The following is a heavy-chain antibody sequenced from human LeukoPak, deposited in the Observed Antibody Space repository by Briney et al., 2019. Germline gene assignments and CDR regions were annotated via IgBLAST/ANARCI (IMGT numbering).Heavy chain of an antibody. Sequence: GGSPRLSCAASGFTFSSYAMSWVRQAPGKGLEWVSAISGSGSNTYYADSVKGRFTISRDNSKNTLYLQMNSLRAEDTAVYYCAKFQGYYDSSGYSRGNYFDYWGQGTLVTVSS. CDR3: AKFQGYYDSSGYSRGNYFDY. J-gene: IGHJ4*02. D-gene: IGHD3-22*01. V-gene: IGHV3-23*01. CDR1: GFTFSSYA. CDR2: ISGSGSNT.